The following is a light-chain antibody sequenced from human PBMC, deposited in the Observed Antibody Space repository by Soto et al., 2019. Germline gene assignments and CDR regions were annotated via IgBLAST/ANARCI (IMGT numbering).Light chain of an antibody. V-gene: IGLV2-23*01. CDR2: EGV. Sequence: QSVLAQPASVSGSPGQSITISCTGTSSDVGNYNLVSWYQHHPGKAPKLMIYEGVKRPSGVSNRFSGSKSVNTASLTISGLQAEDEADYCCCSYSGATTYGFGTGTKVTVL. CDR1: SSDVGNYNL. J-gene: IGLJ1*01. CDR3: CSYSGATTYG.